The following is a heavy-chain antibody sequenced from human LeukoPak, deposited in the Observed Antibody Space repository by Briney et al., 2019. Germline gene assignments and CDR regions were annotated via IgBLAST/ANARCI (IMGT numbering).Heavy chain of an antibody. D-gene: IGHD5-12*01. V-gene: IGHV1-2*04. CDR3: ARGGIVYSGYDFSSRNWFDP. J-gene: IGHJ5*02. Sequence: ASVKVSCKASGYTFTGYYMHWVRQAPGQGLEWMGWINPNSGGTNYAQKFQGWVTMTRDTSISTAYMGLSRLRSDDTAVYYCARGGIVYSGYDFSSRNWFDPWGQGTLVTVSS. CDR2: INPNSGGT. CDR1: GYTFTGYY.